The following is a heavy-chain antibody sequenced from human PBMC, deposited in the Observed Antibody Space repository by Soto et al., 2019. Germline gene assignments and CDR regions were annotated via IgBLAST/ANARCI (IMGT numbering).Heavy chain of an antibody. CDR3: ARAYYDFWSGYLNWFDP. J-gene: IGHJ5*02. V-gene: IGHV4-59*01. CDR1: GGSISSYY. Sequence: PSETLSLTCTVSGGSISSYYWSWIRQPPGKGLEWIGYIYYSGSTNYNPSLKSRVTISVDTSKNQFSLKLSSVTAADTAVYYYARAYYDFWSGYLNWFDPWGQGTLVTVSS. D-gene: IGHD3-3*01. CDR2: IYYSGST.